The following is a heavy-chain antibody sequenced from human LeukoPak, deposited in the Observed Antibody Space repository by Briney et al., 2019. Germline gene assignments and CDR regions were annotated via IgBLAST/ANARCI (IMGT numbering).Heavy chain of an antibody. Sequence: SETLSLTCTVSGGSISSGGYYWSWIRQHPGKGLEWIGFIYYSGSTYYNPSLKSRVTISVDTSKNQFSLKLSSVTAADTAVYYCARDNRQLGYCSSTSCYYFDYWGQGTLVTVSS. CDR3: ARDNRQLGYCSSTSCYYFDY. CDR1: GGSISSGGYY. J-gene: IGHJ4*02. V-gene: IGHV4-31*03. D-gene: IGHD2-2*01. CDR2: IYYSGST.